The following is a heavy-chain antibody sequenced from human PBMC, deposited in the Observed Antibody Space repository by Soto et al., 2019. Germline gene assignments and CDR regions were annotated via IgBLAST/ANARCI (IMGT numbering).Heavy chain of an antibody. Sequence: QVQLQESGPGLVKPSETLSLTCTVSGGSISSYYWSWIRQPAGKGLEWIGRIYTSGSTNYNPSLKIRVTMSVDTSKNQFSLKLSSVTAADTAVYYCARDSILRRDGYLWYYFDYWGQGTLVTVSS. CDR2: IYTSGST. V-gene: IGHV4-4*07. J-gene: IGHJ4*02. CDR3: ARDSILRRDGYLWYYFDY. CDR1: GGSISSYY. D-gene: IGHD3-10*01.